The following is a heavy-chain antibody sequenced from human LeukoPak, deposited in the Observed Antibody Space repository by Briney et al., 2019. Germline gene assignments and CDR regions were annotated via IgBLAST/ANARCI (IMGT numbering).Heavy chain of an antibody. CDR3: AKDSEDSSNWYTAPDW. J-gene: IGHJ4*02. CDR1: GFPFRNYV. Sequence: PGRALQPSCSTLGFPFRNYVKDRGRPAPGQGAGWGTVKLYHRRKPFYTDSVKGRVTIYRDNSKKTLYLHRKSLRAEETAVYYCAKDSEDSSNWYTAPDWGGQGALVTVSS. CDR2: KLYHRRKP. D-gene: IGHD6-13*01. V-gene: IGHV3-30*18.